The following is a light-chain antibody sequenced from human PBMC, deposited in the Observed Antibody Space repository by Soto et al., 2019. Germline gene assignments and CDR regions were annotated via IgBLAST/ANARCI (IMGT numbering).Light chain of an antibody. V-gene: IGKV1D-13*01. J-gene: IGKJ2*01. CDR3: QQYDHPPYT. CDR2: EAS. Sequence: AIQLTQSPSSLSASIGDRVSITCRASQGINSFLVWYQQKPGRAPEVLIYEASTLQSGVSSRFSGSGSGTDFTRTISSLQPEDSATYYCQQYDHPPYTFGQGTKRESK. CDR1: QGINSF.